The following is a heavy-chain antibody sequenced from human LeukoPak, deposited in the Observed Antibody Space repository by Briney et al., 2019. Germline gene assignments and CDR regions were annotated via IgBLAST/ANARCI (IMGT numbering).Heavy chain of an antibody. CDR3: ARGDTIFGVVINWFDP. CDR1: GFTFSSYW. CDR2: IKQDGSEK. Sequence: PWGSLRLSCAASGFTFSSYWMSWVRQAPGKGLEWVANIKQDGSEKYYVDSVKGRFTISRDNAKNSLYLQMNSLRAEDTAVYYCARGDTIFGVVINWFDPWGQGTLVTVSS. V-gene: IGHV3-7*01. J-gene: IGHJ5*02. D-gene: IGHD3-3*01.